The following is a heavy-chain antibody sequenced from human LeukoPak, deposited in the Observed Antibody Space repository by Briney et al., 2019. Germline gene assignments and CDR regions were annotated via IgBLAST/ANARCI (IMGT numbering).Heavy chain of an antibody. CDR3: ARDLSYDYGDYGWFDP. Sequence: ASVKVSCKASGYTFTGYYMHWVRQAPGQGLEWMGWINPNSGGTNYAQKFQGRVTMTRHTSISTAYMELSRLRSDDTAVYYCARDLSYDYGDYGWFDPWGQGTLVTVSS. D-gene: IGHD4-17*01. CDR1: GYTFTGYY. J-gene: IGHJ5*02. V-gene: IGHV1-2*02. CDR2: INPNSGGT.